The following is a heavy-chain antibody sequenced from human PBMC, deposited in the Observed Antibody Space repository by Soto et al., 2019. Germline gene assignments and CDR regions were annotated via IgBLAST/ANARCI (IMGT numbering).Heavy chain of an antibody. D-gene: IGHD6-19*01. Sequence: SETLSLTCTVSGVSISSYYWSWIRQPPGKGLEWIGYIYYSGSTNYNPSLKSRVTISVDTSKNQFSLKLSSVTAADTAVYYCASDGYSSGWQFDYWGQGTLVTVS. CDR3: ASDGYSSGWQFDY. CDR1: GVSISSYY. J-gene: IGHJ4*02. V-gene: IGHV4-59*12. CDR2: IYYSGST.